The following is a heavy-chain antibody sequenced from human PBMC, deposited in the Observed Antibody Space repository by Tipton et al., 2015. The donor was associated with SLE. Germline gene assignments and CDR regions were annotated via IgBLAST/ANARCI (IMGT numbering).Heavy chain of an antibody. CDR2: IYYSGST. CDR1: GGSLSSYY. V-gene: IGHV4-59*12. CDR3: ARGLGAYSSGWRYYYYYMDV. Sequence: TLSLTCTVSGGSLSSYYWSWIRQPPGKGLEWIGYIYYSGSTNYNPSLKSRVTISVDTSKNQFSLKLSSVTAADTAVYYCARGLGAYSSGWRYYYYYMDVWGKGTTVTVSS. D-gene: IGHD6-19*01. J-gene: IGHJ6*03.